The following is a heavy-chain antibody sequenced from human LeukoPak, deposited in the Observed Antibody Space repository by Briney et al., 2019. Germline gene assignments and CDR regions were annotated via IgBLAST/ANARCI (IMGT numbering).Heavy chain of an antibody. Sequence: PGGSLRLSCAASGFFVSSNYMTWVRQAPGKGLEWVSVIYSGGTTYYADSVKGRFTISRDNSKNTLYLQMNSLRAEDTAVYYCARGSEYYDSSGYYPYYFDYWGQGTLVTVSS. CDR1: GFFVSSNY. CDR2: IYSGGTT. D-gene: IGHD3-22*01. J-gene: IGHJ4*02. V-gene: IGHV3-53*01. CDR3: ARGSEYYDSSGYYPYYFDY.